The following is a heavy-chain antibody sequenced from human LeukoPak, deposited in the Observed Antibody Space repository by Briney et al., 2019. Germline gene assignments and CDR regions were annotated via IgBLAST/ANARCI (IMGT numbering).Heavy chain of an antibody. V-gene: IGHV4-39*07. D-gene: IGHD3-10*01. J-gene: IGHJ4*02. Sequence: PSETLSLTCTVSGGSISSSSYYWGWIRQPPGKGLEWLGSIYYTGTTHYNPSLKSRVTISVDTSKNQFSLNLSSVTAADTAVYYCARDVGHSNSGSYYNGEFDYWGQGTLVTVSS. CDR3: ARDVGHSNSGSYYNGEFDY. CDR2: IYYTGTT. CDR1: GGSISSSSYY.